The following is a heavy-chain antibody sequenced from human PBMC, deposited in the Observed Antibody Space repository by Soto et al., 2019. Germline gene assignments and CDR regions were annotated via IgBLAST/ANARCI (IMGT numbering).Heavy chain of an antibody. J-gene: IGHJ6*02. Sequence: ASVKVSCKTSGDNFKKNVFTWVREAPGQGLEWMGGTIPALGKTHYIEKFQGRVTITVDDATRTVYMEVRDLTSEDTAIYYCARGPFRPSAMDVWGQGTTVTVSS. V-gene: IGHV1-69*10. CDR1: GDNFKKNV. CDR2: TIPALGKT. D-gene: IGHD3-10*01. CDR3: ARGPFRPSAMDV.